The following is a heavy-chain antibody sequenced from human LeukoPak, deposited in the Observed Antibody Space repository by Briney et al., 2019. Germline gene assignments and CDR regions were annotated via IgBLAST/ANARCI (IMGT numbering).Heavy chain of an antibody. CDR3: ARKGKRDGYNHGDALDI. CDR2: IDEKRRT. Sequence: PSETLSLTCAVYGSFSDHSWSWVRQPPGKGLEWIGEIDEKRRTSYSPSLTSRVTMSVDTSKNQFSLKLSSVTAADTAVYYCARKGKRDGYNHGDALDIWGQGTMVTVSS. J-gene: IGHJ3*02. D-gene: IGHD5-24*01. V-gene: IGHV4-34*01. CDR1: GSFSDHS.